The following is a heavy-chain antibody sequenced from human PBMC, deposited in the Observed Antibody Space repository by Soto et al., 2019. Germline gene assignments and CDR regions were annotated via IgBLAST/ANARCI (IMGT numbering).Heavy chain of an antibody. J-gene: IGHJ4*02. Sequence: SETLSLTYAVSGGSISSSNWWSWVRQPPGKGLEWIGEIYHSGSTNYNPSLKSRVTISVDTSKNQFSLKLSSVTAADTAVYYCARARGARYFDYWGQGTLVTVSS. CDR2: IYHSGST. CDR1: GGSISSSNW. D-gene: IGHD2-15*01. CDR3: ARARGARYFDY. V-gene: IGHV4-4*02.